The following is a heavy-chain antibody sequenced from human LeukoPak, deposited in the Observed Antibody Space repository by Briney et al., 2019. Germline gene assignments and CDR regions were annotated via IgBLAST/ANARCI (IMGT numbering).Heavy chain of an antibody. CDR1: GFTFSSYG. CDR3: AKSGLYYDSSGYYDYFDY. V-gene: IGHV3-23*01. CDR2: ISGSGGST. J-gene: IGHJ4*02. Sequence: GGSLRLSCAASGFTFSSYGMSWVRQAPGKGLEWVSAISGSGGSTYYADSVKGRFTISRDNSKNTLYLQMNSLRAEDTAVYYCAKSGLYYDSSGYYDYFDYWGQGTLVTVSS. D-gene: IGHD3-22*01.